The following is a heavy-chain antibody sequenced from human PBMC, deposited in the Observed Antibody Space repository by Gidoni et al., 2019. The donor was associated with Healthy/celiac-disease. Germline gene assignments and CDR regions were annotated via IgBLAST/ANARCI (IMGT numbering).Heavy chain of an antibody. CDR1: GFTFSSYA. CDR2: ISYDGSNK. D-gene: IGHD4-4*01. J-gene: IGHJ6*02. CDR3: ARVETTVTILDYYYYGMDV. V-gene: IGHV3-30*01. Sequence: QVQLVESGGGVVQPGRSLRLSCAASGFTFSSYAMQWVRQAPGKGLEWVAVISYDGSNKYYADSVKGRFTISRDNSKNTLYLQMNSLRAEDTAVYYCARVETTVTILDYYYYGMDVWGQGTTVTVSS.